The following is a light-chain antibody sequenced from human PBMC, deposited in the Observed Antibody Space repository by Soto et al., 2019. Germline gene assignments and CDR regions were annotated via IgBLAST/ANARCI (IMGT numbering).Light chain of an antibody. CDR3: QRHDRPVT. CDR1: QTVGSSY. CDR2: GTS. V-gene: IGKV3-20*01. Sequence: EIVLTQSPGSLSVSPGERAILSCRASQTVGSSYLNWYQQKPGQAPRLLIYGTSSRATGVPDRFSGSGSVTDFTLTISRLEPEDFAVYYCQRHDRPVTFGQGTKVEIK. J-gene: IGKJ1*01.